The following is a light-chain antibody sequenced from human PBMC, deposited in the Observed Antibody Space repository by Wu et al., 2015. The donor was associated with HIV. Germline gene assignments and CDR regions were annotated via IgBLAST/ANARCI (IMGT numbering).Light chain of an antibody. CDR2: GAS. Sequence: EIVLTQFPATLSLSPGERATLSCRASQSVSSSYLAWYQQKPGQAPRLLIYGASSRATGIPDRFSGSGSGTDFTLTISRLEPEDFAVYYCQQYGSSPLTFGPGTKGGYQT. CDR3: QQYGSSPLT. CDR1: QSVSSSY. V-gene: IGKV3-20*01. J-gene: IGKJ3*01.